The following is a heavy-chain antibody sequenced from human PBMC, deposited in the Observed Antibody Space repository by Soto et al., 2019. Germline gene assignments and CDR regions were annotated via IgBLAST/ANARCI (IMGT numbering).Heavy chain of an antibody. CDR2: ISYDGTNK. V-gene: IGHV3-30*14. CDR1: GFTFSSHS. J-gene: IGHJ4*02. Sequence: QVPLVESGAGVAQPGRSLRLSCAASGFTFSSHSMHWFRQAPGKGLEWVAVISYDGTNKYYADSVKGRFTISRDTSKSSLYFQMNSLRAEDTAVYFCARDIYSDTYSATIDYWGQGALVTVSS. D-gene: IGHD4-4*01. CDR3: ARDIYSDTYSATIDY.